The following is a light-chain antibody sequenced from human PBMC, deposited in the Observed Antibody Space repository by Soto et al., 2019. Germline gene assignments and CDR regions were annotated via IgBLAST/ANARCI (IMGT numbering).Light chain of an antibody. CDR3: QKYNSAPWT. J-gene: IGKJ1*01. CDR2: AAS. CDR1: QDISNS. V-gene: IGKV1-27*01. Sequence: DIQMTQSPSSLSASVGDRVTITCRASQDISNSLAWYQQKAGKVHKLLIYAASTLQSGVPSRFSGSGSGTDFTLTISSLQPEDVATYYCQKYNSAPWTFGQGTKVEIK.